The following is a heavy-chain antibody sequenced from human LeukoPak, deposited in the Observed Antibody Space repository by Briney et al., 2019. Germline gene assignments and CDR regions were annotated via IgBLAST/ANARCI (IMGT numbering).Heavy chain of an antibody. Sequence: GGSLRLSCAASGFTFSSYSMNWVRQAPGKGLEWVSYISSSSSTIYYADSVKGRFTISRDNSKNTLYLQLNSLRAEDTAVYYCARDRGYSGSYLVDSWGQGTLVTVSS. J-gene: IGHJ4*02. D-gene: IGHD1-26*01. CDR3: ARDRGYSGSYLVDS. V-gene: IGHV3-48*01. CDR1: GFTFSSYS. CDR2: ISSSSSTI.